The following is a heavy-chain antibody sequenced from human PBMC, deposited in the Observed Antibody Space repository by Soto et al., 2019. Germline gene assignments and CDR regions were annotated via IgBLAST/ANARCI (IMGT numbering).Heavy chain of an antibody. CDR1: GGSISSSSYY. V-gene: IGHV4-39*07. Sequence: SDTLSLTCTVSGGSISSSSYYWGWIRQPPGKGLEWIGSIYYSGNTYYNPSLKSRVTISVDRSKNQFSLKLSSVTAADTAVYYCARGPPLGYWGQGTLVTVSS. CDR2: IYYSGNT. J-gene: IGHJ4*02. CDR3: ARGPPLGY.